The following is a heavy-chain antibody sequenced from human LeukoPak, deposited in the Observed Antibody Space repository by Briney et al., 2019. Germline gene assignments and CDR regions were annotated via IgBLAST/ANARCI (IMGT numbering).Heavy chain of an antibody. J-gene: IGHJ4*02. V-gene: IGHV1-3*03. Sequence: ASVKVSCKASGYTFSTYAMHWVRQAPGQRLEWMGWINAGNGNAKYSQEFQGRVTITRDTSASTTYMELSSLRSEDMAVYYCARSSFGAHILTGFYNIQHFDYWGQGTLVTVSS. CDR2: INAGNGNA. D-gene: IGHD3-9*01. CDR3: ARSSFGAHILTGFYNIQHFDY. CDR1: GYTFSTYA.